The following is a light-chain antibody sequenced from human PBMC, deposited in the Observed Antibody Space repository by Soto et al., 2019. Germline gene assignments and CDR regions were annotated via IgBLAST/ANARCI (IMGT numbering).Light chain of an antibody. Sequence: QSALTQPASVSGSPGQSITISCTGTSSDVGTYNLVSWFQQHPGKAHKLMIYEVTKRPSGVSNRFSGSKSGSTASLTVSGLQAEDEADYYCCSYAGSGTVVFGGGTKLTVL. CDR3: CSYAGSGTVV. CDR2: EVT. V-gene: IGLV2-23*02. CDR1: SSDVGTYNL. J-gene: IGLJ2*01.